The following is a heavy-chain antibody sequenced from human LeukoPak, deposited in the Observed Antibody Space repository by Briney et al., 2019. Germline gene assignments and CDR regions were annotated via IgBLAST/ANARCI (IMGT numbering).Heavy chain of an antibody. V-gene: IGHV1-24*01. CDR1: GYTLTELS. CDR3: ATGQLLWFDP. CDR2: FDPEYGET. D-gene: IGHD2-2*01. J-gene: IGHJ5*02. Sequence: ASVKVSCKVSGYTLTELSMHWVRQAPGKGLEGMGGFDPEYGETIYAQKFQGRVTMTEDTSTETAYMELSSLRSEDTAVYYCATGQLLWFDPWGQGTLVTVSS.